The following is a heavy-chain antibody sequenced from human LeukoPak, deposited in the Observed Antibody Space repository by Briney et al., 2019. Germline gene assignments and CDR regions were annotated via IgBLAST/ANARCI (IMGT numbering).Heavy chain of an antibody. Sequence: GGSLRLSCEASGFTFSSIIMNWVRQARGKGLEWVSSISPDGETTYHADSVKGRFTTSRDNAKSSLYLQMNSLRVEDTGIYYCGRWGVNAGLDSWGQGTLVSASA. J-gene: IGHJ5*01. CDR1: GFTFSSII. V-gene: IGHV3-21*06. D-gene: IGHD3-10*01. CDR3: GRWGVNAGLDS. CDR2: ISPDGETT.